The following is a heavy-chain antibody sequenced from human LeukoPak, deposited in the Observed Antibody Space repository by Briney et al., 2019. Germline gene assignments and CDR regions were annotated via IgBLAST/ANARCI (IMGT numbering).Heavy chain of an antibody. D-gene: IGHD6-6*01. V-gene: IGHV1-69*13. J-gene: IGHJ6*03. Sequence: GASMKVSCKASGGTFSSYAISWVRQAPGQGLEWMGGIIPIFGTANYAQKFQGRVTITADESTSTAYMELSSLRSEDTAVYYCARVGDSSSQSRDYYYYYYMDVWGKGTTVTVSS. CDR2: IIPIFGTA. CDR3: ARVGDSSSQSRDYYYYYYMDV. CDR1: GGTFSSYA.